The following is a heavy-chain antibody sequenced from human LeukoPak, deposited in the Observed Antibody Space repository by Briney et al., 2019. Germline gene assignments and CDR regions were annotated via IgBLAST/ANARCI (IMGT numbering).Heavy chain of an antibody. D-gene: IGHD4-17*01. Sequence: GGSLRLFCAASGFTFSSYEMNWVRQAPGKGLEWVSYIGSSGTTIYYADSVKGRFTISRDNAKNSLYLQMNSLRAEDTAVYYCVGDDYGDYIYWGQGTLVTVSS. J-gene: IGHJ4*02. CDR1: GFTFSSYE. CDR2: IGSSGTTI. V-gene: IGHV3-48*03. CDR3: VGDDYGDYIY.